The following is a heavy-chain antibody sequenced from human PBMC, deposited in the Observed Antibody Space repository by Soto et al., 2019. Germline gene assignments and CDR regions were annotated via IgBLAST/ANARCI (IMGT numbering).Heavy chain of an antibody. CDR1: GGSISSGGYS. CDR3: ARVFGTVRGVIAAFDP. V-gene: IGHV4-30-2*01. CDR2: IYHSGST. D-gene: IGHD3-10*01. Sequence: SETLSLTCAVSGGSISSGGYSWSWIRQPPGKGLEWIGYIYHSGSTYYNPSLKSRVTISVDTSKNQFSLKLSSVTAAGTAVYYCARVFGTVRGVIAAFDPWGQGTLVTVSS. J-gene: IGHJ5*02.